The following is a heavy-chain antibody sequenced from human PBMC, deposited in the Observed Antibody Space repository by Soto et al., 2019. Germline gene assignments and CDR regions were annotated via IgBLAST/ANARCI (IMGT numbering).Heavy chain of an antibody. V-gene: IGHV1-69*01. D-gene: IGHD2-15*01. CDR1: GGTFSSYA. J-gene: IGHJ6*02. CDR3: ARDGGYCSGGSCPTMDV. Sequence: QVQLVQSGAEVKKPGSSVKVSCKASGGTFSSYAISWVRQAPGQGLEWMGGIIPIFGTATYAQKFQGRVTITADESTSTAYMELSSLRSEDTAVYYCARDGGYCSGGSCPTMDVWGQGTTVTVSS. CDR2: IIPIFGTA.